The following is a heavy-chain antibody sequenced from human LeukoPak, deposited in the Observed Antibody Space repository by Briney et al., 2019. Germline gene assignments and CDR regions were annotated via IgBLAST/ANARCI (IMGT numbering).Heavy chain of an antibody. CDR3: ARAFEDIVVVPAAPRAFDI. CDR2: IRYDGSNK. V-gene: IGHV3-30*02. J-gene: IGHJ3*02. CDR1: GFTFSSYG. D-gene: IGHD2-2*01. Sequence: GGSLRLSCAASGFTFSSYGMHWVRQAPGKGLECVAFIRYDGSNKYYADSVKGRFTISRDNSKNTLYLQMNSLRSEDTAVYYCARAFEDIVVVPAAPRAFDIWGQGTMVTVSS.